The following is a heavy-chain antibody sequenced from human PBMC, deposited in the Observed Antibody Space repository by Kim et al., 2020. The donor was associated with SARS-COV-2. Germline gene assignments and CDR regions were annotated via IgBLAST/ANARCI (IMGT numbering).Heavy chain of an antibody. V-gene: IGHV1-2*02. D-gene: IGHD6-6*01. CDR3: ARSEGAARLNY. J-gene: IGHJ4*02. Sequence: TNYAQEFQGRVTMTRDTSISTAYMELSRLRSDDTAVYYCARSEGAARLNYWGQGTLVTVSS. CDR2: T.